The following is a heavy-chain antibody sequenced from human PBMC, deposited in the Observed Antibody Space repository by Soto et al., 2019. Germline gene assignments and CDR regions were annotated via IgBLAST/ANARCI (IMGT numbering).Heavy chain of an antibody. D-gene: IGHD3-10*01. CDR1: GYTFTSYY. CDR2: INPSGGST. CDR3: ARDSAGGVLWFRDDMDL. Sequence: ASVKVSCKASGYTFTSYYMHWVRQAPGQGLEWMGMINPSGGSTSYAQKFQGRVTMTRDTSTSTVYMELSSLRSEDTAVYYCARDSAGGVLWFRDDMDLWGKGTTVTVSS. J-gene: IGHJ6*03. V-gene: IGHV1-46*03.